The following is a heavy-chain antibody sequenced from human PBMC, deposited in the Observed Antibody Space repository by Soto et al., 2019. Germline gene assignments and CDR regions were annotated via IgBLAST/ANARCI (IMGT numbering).Heavy chain of an antibody. Sequence: SETLSLTCTVSSGSISVYYWSWIRQPPGKGLEWIGYIYYSGSTNYSPSLKSRITISLDTSKNQFSLKVTSVTAADTAVYYCAKGWSIAARHRVYWGQGTLVTVSS. D-gene: IGHD6-6*01. V-gene: IGHV4-59*01. J-gene: IGHJ4*02. CDR3: AKGWSIAARHRVY. CDR2: IYYSGST. CDR1: SGSISVYY.